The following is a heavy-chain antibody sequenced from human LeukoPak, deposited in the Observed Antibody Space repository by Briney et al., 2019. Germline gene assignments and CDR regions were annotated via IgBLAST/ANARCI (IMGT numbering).Heavy chain of an antibody. CDR2: IWYDGSKK. D-gene: IGHD3-10*01. CDR1: GFTLSSFG. J-gene: IGHJ3*02. Sequence: PERSLSLSCAASGFTLSSFGMHWVLQAPGKGLEWVAIIWYDGSKKYYGDSVKGRFTISRDNTKNTLFLQMNSLRAEDTAVYYCARNTNYYGLDIWGQGTMVTVSS. CDR3: ARNTNYYGLDI. V-gene: IGHV3-33*01.